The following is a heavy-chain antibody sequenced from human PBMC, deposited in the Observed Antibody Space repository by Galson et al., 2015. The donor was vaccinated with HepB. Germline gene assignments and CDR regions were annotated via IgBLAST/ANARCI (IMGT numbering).Heavy chain of an antibody. J-gene: IGHJ5*02. CDR1: GFTFRSNW. Sequence: SLRLSCAASGFTFRSNWMHWVRQAPGKGLVWVSRIKSDGSFTTYADSVKGRFTISRDNAKNTLYLQMNSLRAEDTAVYYCAKSDWFDRWGQGTPVTVST. CDR3: AKSDWFDR. CDR2: IKSDGSFT. V-gene: IGHV3-74*01.